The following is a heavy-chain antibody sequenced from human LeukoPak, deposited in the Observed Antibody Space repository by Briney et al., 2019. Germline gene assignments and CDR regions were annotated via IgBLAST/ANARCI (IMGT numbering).Heavy chain of an antibody. J-gene: IGHJ4*02. Sequence: GGTLRLSCAASGFSFNRYGMSWVRQAPGKGLEWVAAISGSGDKTYYADSVKGRFTISRDNSKNTLYLLMESLRVEDTAIYYCAKGMGGFDYWGQGTLVTVSS. CDR2: ISGSGDKT. CDR1: GFSFNRYG. V-gene: IGHV3-23*01. D-gene: IGHD1-26*01. CDR3: AKGMGGFDY.